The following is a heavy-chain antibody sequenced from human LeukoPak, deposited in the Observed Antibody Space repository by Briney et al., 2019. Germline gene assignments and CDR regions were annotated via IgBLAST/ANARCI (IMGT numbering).Heavy chain of an antibody. CDR2: ISSSSSTI. D-gene: IGHD2-2*02. CDR3: ARDSPGAVVVPAAIRAVGYFDY. J-gene: IGHJ4*02. Sequence: PGGSLRLSCAASGFTFSSYSMNWVRQAPGKGLEWVSYISSSSSTIYYADSVKGRFTISRDNSKNTLYLQMNSLRAEDTAVYYCARDSPGAVVVPAAIRAVGYFDYWGQGTLVTVSS. V-gene: IGHV3-48*01. CDR1: GFTFSSYS.